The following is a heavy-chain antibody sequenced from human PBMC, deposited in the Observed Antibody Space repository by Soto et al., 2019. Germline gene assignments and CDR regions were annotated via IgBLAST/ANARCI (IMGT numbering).Heavy chain of an antibody. D-gene: IGHD6-13*01. CDR1: GFTFSDYY. CDR2: INSSSSYT. V-gene: IGHV3-11*05. Sequence: QVQLVESGGGLVKPGGSLRLSCAASGFTFSDYYMSWIRQAPGKGLEWVSYINSSSSYTNYADSVKGRFTISRDNAKNSMYLQMNSPRAEDTAVYYCARIITAAGGRRYFDLWGRGTLVTVSP. J-gene: IGHJ2*01. CDR3: ARIITAAGGRRYFDL.